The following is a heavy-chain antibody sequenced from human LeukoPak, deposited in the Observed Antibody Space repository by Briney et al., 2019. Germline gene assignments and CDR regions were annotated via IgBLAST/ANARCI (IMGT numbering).Heavy chain of an antibody. J-gene: IGHJ6*02. CDR2: ISSSSSTI. CDR1: GFPFSSYN. D-gene: IGHD1/OR15-1a*01. CDR3: ARDQRWDNSRGMDV. V-gene: IGHV3-48*04. Sequence: PGGSLRLSCAASGFPFSSYNMNWVRQAPGKGLEWVSYISSSSSTIYYADSVKGRFTVSRDNAKNSLYLQMNSLRAEDTAVYYCARDQRWDNSRGMDVWGQGATVTVSS.